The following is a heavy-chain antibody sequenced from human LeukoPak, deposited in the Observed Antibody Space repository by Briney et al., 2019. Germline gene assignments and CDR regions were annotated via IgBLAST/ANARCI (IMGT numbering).Heavy chain of an antibody. Sequence: SETLSLTCAVYGGSFSGYYWSWIRQPPGKGLEWIGKINHSGSTNYNPSLKSRVTISVDTSKNQFSLRLSSVTAADTAVYYCARDKAAGPLDYWGQGTLVTVSS. CDR1: GGSFSGYY. V-gene: IGHV4-34*01. J-gene: IGHJ4*02. CDR2: INHSGST. CDR3: ARDKAAGPLDY. D-gene: IGHD6-13*01.